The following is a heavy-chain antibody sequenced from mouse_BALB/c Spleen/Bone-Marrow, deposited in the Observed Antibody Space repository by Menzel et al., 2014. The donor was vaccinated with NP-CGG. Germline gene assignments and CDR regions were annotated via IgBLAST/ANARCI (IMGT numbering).Heavy chain of an antibody. D-gene: IGHD2-4*01. V-gene: IGHV1-80*01. CDR2: IYPGDGDT. CDR3: AREGYDYDWFAY. CDR1: GYAFSSYR. J-gene: IGHJ3*01. Sequence: VKLMESGAELVRPGSSVKISCKASGYAFSSYRMNWVKQSPGQGLEWIGQIYPGDGDTNYNGKFKGKATLTADKSSSTAYMQLSSLASEDSAVYFCAREGYDYDWFAYWGQGTLVTVSA.